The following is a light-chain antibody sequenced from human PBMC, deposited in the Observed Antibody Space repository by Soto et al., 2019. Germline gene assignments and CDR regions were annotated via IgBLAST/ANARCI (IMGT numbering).Light chain of an antibody. CDR2: GAS. J-gene: IGKJ1*01. V-gene: IGKV3-20*01. Sequence: EIGLTQSPGTLSLSPGERATLSCRASQSVTSNYLAWYQQKPGQAPSLLIYGASSRATGIPDRFSGSGSGTDFPLTISRLEPEDVAVYYCQQYGSSPTFGQGTKVEIK. CDR3: QQYGSSPT. CDR1: QSVTSNY.